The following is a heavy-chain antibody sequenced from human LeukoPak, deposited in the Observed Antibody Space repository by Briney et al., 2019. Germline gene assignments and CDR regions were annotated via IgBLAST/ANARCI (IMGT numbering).Heavy chain of an antibody. D-gene: IGHD1/OR15-1a*01. CDR1: GYTFTSYY. V-gene: IGHV1-46*01. CDR2: INPSGGST. Sequence: ASVKVSCKASGYTFTSYYMHWVRQAPEQGLEWMGIINPSGGSTSYAQKFQGRVTMTRDTPTSTVYMELSSLRSEDTAVYYCARDGIRNTFDYWGQGTLVTVSS. J-gene: IGHJ4*02. CDR3: ARDGIRNTFDY.